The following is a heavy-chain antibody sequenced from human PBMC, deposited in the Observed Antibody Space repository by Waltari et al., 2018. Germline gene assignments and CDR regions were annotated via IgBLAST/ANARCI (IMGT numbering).Heavy chain of an antibody. D-gene: IGHD1-26*01. J-gene: IGHJ4*02. CDR3: ASERYSGTYYNDY. V-gene: IGHV3-74*01. CDR1: GFTFSRFG. Sequence: EVQLVESGGGLVQPGGSLRLYCAASGFTFSRFGFAWVRQGPGKGLVWVSRINCVGLSTSYAEPGKGHYTISRDNAKNTLYMQMNSLRAEDTAVYYCASERYSGTYYNDYWGQGMLVTVSP. CDR2: INCVGLST.